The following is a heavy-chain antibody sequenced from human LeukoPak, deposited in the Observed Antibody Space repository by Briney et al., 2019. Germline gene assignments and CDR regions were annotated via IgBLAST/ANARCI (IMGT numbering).Heavy chain of an antibody. Sequence: PGGSLRLSCVASGFIFSNYGMHWVRQAPGKGLEWVTVVSYDGSNKYYADSVKGRFSISRDNSKNTLYLQMSSLRAEDTAVYYCAKELYTTTWYENWGQGTLVTVSS. CDR2: VSYDGSNK. D-gene: IGHD6-13*01. J-gene: IGHJ4*02. V-gene: IGHV3-30*18. CDR3: AKELYTTTWYEN. CDR1: GFIFSNYG.